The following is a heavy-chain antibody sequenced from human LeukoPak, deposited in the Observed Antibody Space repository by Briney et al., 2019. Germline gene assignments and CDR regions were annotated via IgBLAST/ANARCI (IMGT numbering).Heavy chain of an antibody. CDR2: IYTSGST. V-gene: IGHV4-61*02. D-gene: IGHD7-27*01. J-gene: IGHJ4*02. CDR1: GGSISSGSYY. CDR3: ARLGPSNSRPFDY. Sequence: PSQTLSLTCTVSGGSISSGSYYWSWIRQPAGKGLEWIGRIYTSGSTHYNPSLKSRVTISVDTSKNQFSLKLSSVTAADTAVYYCARLGPSNSRPFDYWGQGTLVTVSS.